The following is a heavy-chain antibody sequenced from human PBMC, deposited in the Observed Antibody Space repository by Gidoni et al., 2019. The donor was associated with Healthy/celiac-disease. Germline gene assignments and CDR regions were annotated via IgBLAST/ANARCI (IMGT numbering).Heavy chain of an antibody. V-gene: IGHV1-69*01. CDR2: IIPIFVTA. CDR3: ARGGRGYYGSGSYGDYYYGMDV. D-gene: IGHD3-10*01. Sequence: QVQLVQSGAEVKKPGSSVKVSCKASGGTFSSYATSSVRQAPGQGLEGMGGIIPIFVTANYAQKFQGRVTITADESTSTAYMELSSLRSEDTAVYYCARGGRGYYGSGSYGDYYYGMDVWGQGTTVTVSS. CDR1: GGTFSSYA. J-gene: IGHJ6*02.